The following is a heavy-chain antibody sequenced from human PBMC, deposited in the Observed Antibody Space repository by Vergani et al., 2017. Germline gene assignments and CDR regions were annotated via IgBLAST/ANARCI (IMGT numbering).Heavy chain of an antibody. V-gene: IGHV4-59*01. Sequence: QVQLQESGPGLVKPSQTLSLTCTVSGGSISSYYWSWIRQPPGKGLEWIGYIYYSGSTNYNPSLKGRFTISRDNSKNTLYLQMNSLRPEDTAVYYCAKAYYDFWSGYYPYDYWGQGTLVTVSS. D-gene: IGHD3-3*01. CDR1: GGSISSYY. J-gene: IGHJ4*02. CDR3: AKAYYDFWSGYYPYDY. CDR2: IYYSGST.